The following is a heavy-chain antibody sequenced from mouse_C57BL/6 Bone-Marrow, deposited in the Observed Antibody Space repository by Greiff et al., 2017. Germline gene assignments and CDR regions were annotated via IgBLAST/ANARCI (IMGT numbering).Heavy chain of an antibody. D-gene: IGHD2-2*01. V-gene: IGHV1-63*01. CDR3: ARSWLREGYFDY. CDR1: GYTFTNYW. J-gene: IGHJ2*01. CDR2: IYPGGGYT. Sequence: QVQLQQSGAELVRPGTSVKMSCKASGYTFTNYWIGWAKQRPGHGLEWIGDIYPGGGYTNYNEKFKGKATLTAAKSSSTAYMQFSSLTSEDSAIYYCARSWLREGYFDYWGQGTTLTVSS.